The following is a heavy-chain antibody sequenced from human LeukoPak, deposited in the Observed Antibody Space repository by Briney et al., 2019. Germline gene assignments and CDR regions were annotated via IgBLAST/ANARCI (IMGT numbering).Heavy chain of an antibody. V-gene: IGHV1-69*01. Sequence: SVKVSCKASGGTFSSYAFSWVRQAPGQGLEWMGGIIPIVGTTNYAQMFQGRVTITAGESTSTAYMELSSLRSEDTAVYYCARGGYYYDSSGYSHLPDYWGQGTLVTVSA. D-gene: IGHD3-22*01. J-gene: IGHJ4*02. CDR1: GGTFSSYA. CDR3: ARGGYYYDSSGYSHLPDY. CDR2: IIPIVGTT.